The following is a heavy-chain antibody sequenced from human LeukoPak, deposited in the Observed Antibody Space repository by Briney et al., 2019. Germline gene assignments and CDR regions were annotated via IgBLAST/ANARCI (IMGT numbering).Heavy chain of an antibody. Sequence: PGGPLRLSCAASGVTFSSDAMNWVRQTPGKGLEWVSAISGSGGNTYYAGSVKGRFTISRDYSKNTLYLQMNSLRAEDTAIYYCAKAPHSGSYPPTFDYWGQGTLVTVSS. CDR2: ISGSGGNT. D-gene: IGHD1-26*01. V-gene: IGHV3-23*01. CDR3: AKAPHSGSYPPTFDY. CDR1: GVTFSSDA. J-gene: IGHJ4*02.